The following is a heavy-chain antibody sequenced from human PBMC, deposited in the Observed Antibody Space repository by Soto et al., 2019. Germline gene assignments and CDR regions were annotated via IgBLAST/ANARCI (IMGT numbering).Heavy chain of an antibody. D-gene: IGHD6-19*01. J-gene: IGHJ4*02. CDR3: AKVSVREVAGTVRRFFDY. Sequence: RHSYTAAGVTSVDYAVRWVRKTQGKGLEWVSAISGSGGSTYYADSVKGRFTISRDNSKNTLYLQMNSLRAEDTAVYYCAKVSVREVAGTVRRFFDYWGQGTLVTVS. CDR1: GVTSVDYA. V-gene: IGHV3-23*01. CDR2: ISGSGGST.